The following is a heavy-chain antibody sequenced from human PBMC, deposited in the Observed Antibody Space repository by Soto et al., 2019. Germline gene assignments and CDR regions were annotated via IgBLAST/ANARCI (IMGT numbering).Heavy chain of an antibody. CDR2: ISGSGGST. Sequence: EVQLLESGGGLVQPGGSLRLSCAASGFTFTSYAMSWVRQAPGKGLEWVSAISGSGGSTYYADSVKGRFTISRDNSKNTLYLQMNSLRAEDTAVYYCAKDFEGIAAAGIGDYWRQGTLVTVSS. CDR1: GFTFTSYA. D-gene: IGHD6-13*01. V-gene: IGHV3-23*01. J-gene: IGHJ4*02. CDR3: AKDFEGIAAAGIGDY.